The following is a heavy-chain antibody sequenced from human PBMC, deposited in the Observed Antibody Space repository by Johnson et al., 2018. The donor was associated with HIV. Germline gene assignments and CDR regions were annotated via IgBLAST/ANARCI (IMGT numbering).Heavy chain of an antibody. CDR1: GFTVSSNY. V-gene: IGHV3-66*01. Sequence: VQLVESGGGLVQPGGSLRLSCAASGFTVSSNYMSWVRQAPGKGLEWVSVIYSGGSTYYADSVKGRFTISRDNSKNTLYLQMNSLRAEDTAVYYCERDVDKDAFDIWGQGTMVTVAS. CDR2: IYSGGST. D-gene: IGHD5-12*01. CDR3: ERDVDKDAFDI. J-gene: IGHJ3*02.